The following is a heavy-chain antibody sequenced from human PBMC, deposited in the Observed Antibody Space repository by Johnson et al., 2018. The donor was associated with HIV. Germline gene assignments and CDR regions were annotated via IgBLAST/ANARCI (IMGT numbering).Heavy chain of an antibody. J-gene: IGHJ3*02. CDR3: AKAEGGSRGAFDI. CDR1: GFTFSSYG. D-gene: IGHD1-26*01. V-gene: IGHV3-30*02. CDR2: IRYDGSNK. Sequence: QVQLVESGGGVVQPGGSLRLSCAASGFTFSSYGMHWVRQAPGKGLEWVAFIRYDGSNKYEADSVKGRFTISRDNSKNTLYLQMNSLRAEDTAVYYCAKAEGGSRGAFDIWGQGTMVTVSS.